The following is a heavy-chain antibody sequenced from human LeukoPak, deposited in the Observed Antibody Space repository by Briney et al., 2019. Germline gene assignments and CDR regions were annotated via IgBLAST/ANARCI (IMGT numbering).Heavy chain of an antibody. D-gene: IGHD5/OR15-5a*01. CDR3: ARSDSSVYSGFDY. CDR2: IYYSAST. Sequence: SETLSLTCTVSGGSISSYYWGWIRQPPGKGLEWIGYIYYSASTNYNPSLKSRVTISVDTSKNQFSLKLSSVTATDTAVYYCARSDSSVYSGFDYWGQGTLVTVSS. J-gene: IGHJ4*02. CDR1: GGSISSYY. V-gene: IGHV4-59*01.